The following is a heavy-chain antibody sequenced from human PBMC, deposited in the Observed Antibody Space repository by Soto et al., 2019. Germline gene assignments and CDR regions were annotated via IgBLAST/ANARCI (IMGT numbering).Heavy chain of an antibody. CDR1: VYSVTRRYYY. Sequence: PLETLSLTCSFSVYSVTRRYYYLALIRQPPGNGLDLIVSMFYILLTYYNPSLKSRVTLSVDTSKNQFSVRLNSVTAADKAVYYCAPIRVYISGPYRIDVWGQGTTVT. J-gene: IGHJ6*02. CDR2: MFYILLT. D-gene: IGHD2-15*01. V-gene: IGHV4-39*01. CDR3: APIRVYISGPYRIDV.